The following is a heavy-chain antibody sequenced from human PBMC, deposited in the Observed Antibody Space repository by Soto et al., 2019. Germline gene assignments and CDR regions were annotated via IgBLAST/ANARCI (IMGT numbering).Heavy chain of an antibody. J-gene: IGHJ4*02. CDR3: TTDLLGMGIVVVTDY. V-gene: IGHV3-15*07. D-gene: IGHD3-22*01. CDR2: IKSKTDGGTT. Sequence: EVQLVESGGGLVKPGGSLRLSCAASGFTFSNAWMNWVRQAPGKGLEWVGRIKSKTDGGTTDYAAPVKGRFTISRDDSKNTLYLQMNSLKTEDTAVYYCTTDLLGMGIVVVTDYWGQGTLVTVSS. CDR1: GFTFSNAW.